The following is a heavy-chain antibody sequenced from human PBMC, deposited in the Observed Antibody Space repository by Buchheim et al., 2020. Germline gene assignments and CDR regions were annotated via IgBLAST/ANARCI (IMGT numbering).Heavy chain of an antibody. J-gene: IGHJ6*02. CDR2: ISHSGSS. CDR3: ARGGVEGYGMDV. CDR1: GGSFSDHF. V-gene: IGHV4-34*01. D-gene: IGHD3-10*01. Sequence: QVQLQQWGAGLLKPSETLSLTCAVSGGSFSDHFWSWIRQSPGKGLEWIGEISHSGSSNYNPSLKSRVTISVDTSKSQVSLRLSSVTAADTAVYYCARGGVEGYGMDVWGQGTT.